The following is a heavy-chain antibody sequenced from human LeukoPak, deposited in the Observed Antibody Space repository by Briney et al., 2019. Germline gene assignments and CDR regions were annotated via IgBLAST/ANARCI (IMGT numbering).Heavy chain of an antibody. CDR3: ARRVTGTTSQAFDI. Sequence: ASVKVSCKASGYTFTGYYIHWVRQAPGHGLAWMGWISPNSGATNFAQKFQGGVTMTRDTSISTAYMELSRLTSDDTAVYYCARRVTGTTSQAFDIWGQGTMITVSP. J-gene: IGHJ3*02. D-gene: IGHD1-20*01. CDR1: GYTFTGYY. CDR2: ISPNSGAT. V-gene: IGHV1-2*02.